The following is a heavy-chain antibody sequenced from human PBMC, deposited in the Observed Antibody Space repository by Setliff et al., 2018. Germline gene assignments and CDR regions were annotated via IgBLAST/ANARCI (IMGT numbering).Heavy chain of an antibody. CDR1: GGSISSSSYY. D-gene: IGHD3-3*01. Sequence: SETLSLTCTVSGGSISSSSYYWGWIRQPPGKGLEWIGSIYYSGSTYYNPSLKSRVTISVDTSKNQFSLKLTSVTAEDTAVYYCARMSGFQYIDVWDKGTTVTVSS. CDR3: ARMSGFQYIDV. J-gene: IGHJ6*03. CDR2: IYYSGST. V-gene: IGHV4-39*01.